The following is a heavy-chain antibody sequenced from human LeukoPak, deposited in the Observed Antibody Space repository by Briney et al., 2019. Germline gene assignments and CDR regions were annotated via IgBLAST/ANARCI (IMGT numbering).Heavy chain of an antibody. D-gene: IGHD1-26*01. V-gene: IGHV3-21*01. CDR1: GFTFSNYT. Sequence: GGSLRLSCAASGFTFSNYTMNWVRQAPGKGLEWVSSISSCSSYIYYADSLKGRFTISRDNAKNSLYLQMNSLRAEDTAVYYCATYGREWGQGTLVTVSS. CDR2: ISSCSSYI. J-gene: IGHJ4*02. CDR3: ATYGRE.